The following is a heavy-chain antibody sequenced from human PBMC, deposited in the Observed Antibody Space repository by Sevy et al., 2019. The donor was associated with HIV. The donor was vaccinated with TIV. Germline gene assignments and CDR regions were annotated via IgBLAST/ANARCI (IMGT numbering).Heavy chain of an antibody. D-gene: IGHD2-2*02. CDR2: IIPIFGTA. V-gene: IGHV1-69*13. J-gene: IGHJ6*02. CDR1: GGTFSSYA. Sequence: ASVKVSCKASGGTFSSYAISWVRQAPGQGLEWMGGIIPIFGTANYAQKFQGRVTITADESTSTAYMELGSLRSEDTAVHYCATKGDIVVVPAAIKHYYYGMYVWGQGTTVTVSS. CDR3: ATKGDIVVVPAAIKHYYYGMYV.